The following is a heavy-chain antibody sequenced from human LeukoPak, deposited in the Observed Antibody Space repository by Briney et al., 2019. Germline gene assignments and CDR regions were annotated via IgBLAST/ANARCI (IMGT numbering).Heavy chain of an antibody. CDR2: ISSSGSTI. Sequence: GGSLRLSCAASGFTLSDYYMSWIRQAPGKGLEWVSYISSSGSTIYYADSVKGRFTISRDNAKNSLYLQMNSLRAEDTAVYYCARSQKADAFDIWGQGTMVTVSS. CDR3: ARSQKADAFDI. V-gene: IGHV3-11*01. J-gene: IGHJ3*02. CDR1: GFTLSDYY.